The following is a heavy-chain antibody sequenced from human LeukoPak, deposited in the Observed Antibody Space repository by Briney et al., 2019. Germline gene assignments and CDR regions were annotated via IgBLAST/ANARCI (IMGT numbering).Heavy chain of an antibody. CDR1: GFTFSSYA. D-gene: IGHD2-21*02. Sequence: GGSLRLSCAASGFTFSSYAMSWVRQAPGKGLEWVSAISGSGGSTYYADSVKGRFTISRDNSKNTLYLQMNSLRAEDTAVYYCAKDPLTECGGGDCYSRLNWFDPWAREPWSPSPQ. J-gene: IGHJ5*02. CDR3: AKDPLTECGGGDCYSRLNWFDP. CDR2: ISGSGGST. V-gene: IGHV3-23*01.